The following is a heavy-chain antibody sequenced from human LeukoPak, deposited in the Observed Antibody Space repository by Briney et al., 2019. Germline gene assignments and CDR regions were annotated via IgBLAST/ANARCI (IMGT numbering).Heavy chain of an antibody. J-gene: IGHJ4*02. Sequence: SETLSLTCTVSGGSISSYYWSWIRQPAGKGLEWIGRIYTSGSTNYNPSLKSRVTMSVDTSKNQFSLKLSSVTAADTAVYYCARQLRSHYQLEVRNYFDYWGQGTLVTVSS. CDR2: IYTSGST. CDR1: GGSISSYY. CDR3: ARQLRSHYQLEVRNYFDY. D-gene: IGHD2-2*01. V-gene: IGHV4-4*07.